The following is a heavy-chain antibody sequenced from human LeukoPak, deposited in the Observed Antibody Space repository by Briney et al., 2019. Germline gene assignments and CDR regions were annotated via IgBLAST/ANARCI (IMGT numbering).Heavy chain of an antibody. J-gene: IGHJ5*02. CDR3: ARGNQYYDFWSGYSSNWFDP. CDR1: GYTFTSYD. V-gene: IGHV1-8*01. Sequence: ASVKVSCKASGYTFTSYDINWVRQAIGQGLEWMGWMNPNSGNTGYAQKFQGRVTMTRNTSISTAYMELSSLRSEDTAVYYCARGNQYYDFWSGYSSNWFDPWGQGTLVTVSS. CDR2: MNPNSGNT. D-gene: IGHD3-3*01.